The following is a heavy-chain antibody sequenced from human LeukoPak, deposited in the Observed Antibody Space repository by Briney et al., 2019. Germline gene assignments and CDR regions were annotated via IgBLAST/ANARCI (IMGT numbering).Heavy chain of an antibody. J-gene: IGHJ4*02. V-gene: IGHV1-2*02. CDR1: GYSFTDDY. CDR2: INPDSGFT. D-gene: IGHD1-1*01. Sequence: GASVKVSCKTSGYSFTDDYVQWVRQAPGRGLEWMGWINPDSGFTNYAQKFQGRVTMTRDTSISTAYMEVRRLRPDDTAVYYCAPTPEAYTSNWNVWGQGTLVTVSS. CDR3: APTPEAYTSNWNV.